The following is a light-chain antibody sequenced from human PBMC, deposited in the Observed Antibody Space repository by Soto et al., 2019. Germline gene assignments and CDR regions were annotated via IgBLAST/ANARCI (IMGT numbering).Light chain of an antibody. J-gene: IGKJ1*01. V-gene: IGKV1-39*01. Sequence: DIQMTQSPSSLSASVGDRVTITCLASQSITNYLNWYQQKLGKAPKLLIYAASSLQSGVPSRFSGSGSGTDFTLTISSLQPEDFATYYCQQYNSYSWTFGQGTKVDIK. CDR3: QQYNSYSWT. CDR2: AAS. CDR1: QSITNY.